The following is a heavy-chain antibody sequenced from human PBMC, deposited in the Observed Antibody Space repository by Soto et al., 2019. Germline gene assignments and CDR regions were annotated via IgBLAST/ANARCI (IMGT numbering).Heavy chain of an antibody. CDR2: IIPIFGTA. V-gene: IGHV1-69*13. CDR1: GGTFSSYA. Sequence: ASVKVSCKASGGTFSSYAISWVRQAPGQGLEWMGGIIPIFGTANYAQKFQGRVTITADESTSTAYMELSSLRSEDTAVYYCARSAYYYDSSGYHFDYWGQGTLVTVSS. J-gene: IGHJ4*02. CDR3: ARSAYYYDSSGYHFDY. D-gene: IGHD3-22*01.